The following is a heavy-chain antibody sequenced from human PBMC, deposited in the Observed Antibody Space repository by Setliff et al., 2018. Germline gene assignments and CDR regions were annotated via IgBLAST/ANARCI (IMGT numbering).Heavy chain of an antibody. D-gene: IGHD6-13*01. CDR1: GGSFSGYY. CDR3: ARGAGYSSRWYIYYYGMDV. Sequence: SETLSLTCAVYGGSFSGYYWSWIRQPPGKGLEWIGSIYYSGSTNYNPSLKSRVTISVDTSKNQFSLKLSSVTAADTAVYYCARGAGYSSRWYIYYYGMDVWGQGTTVTVSS. J-gene: IGHJ6*02. V-gene: IGHV4-34*01. CDR2: IYYSGST.